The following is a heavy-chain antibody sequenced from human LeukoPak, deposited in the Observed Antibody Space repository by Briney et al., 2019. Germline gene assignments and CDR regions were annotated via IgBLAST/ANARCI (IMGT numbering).Heavy chain of an antibody. Sequence: GESLKISCKGSGYSFSRYWVGWVRQMPGKGLEWMGFIYPGDSDTRYRPSFQGQVTISADKSISTAYLQWSGLKASDTAMYYCARSPGNSRTYFWGSWGQGTLVTVSS. D-gene: IGHD1-26*01. CDR3: ARSPGNSRTYFWGS. CDR2: IYPGDSDT. V-gene: IGHV5-51*01. J-gene: IGHJ5*02. CDR1: GYSFSRYW.